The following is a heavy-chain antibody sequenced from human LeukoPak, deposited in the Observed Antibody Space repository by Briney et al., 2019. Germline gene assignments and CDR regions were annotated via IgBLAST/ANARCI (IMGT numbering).Heavy chain of an antibody. CDR3: TREGSYYDFWSGDYSAFYCYYYMDV. Sequence: GGSLRLSCAASGFSFSAHTMNWVRQAPGKGLEWVSSISSSGTYIYYADSLQGRFTISRDNANNSLSLQMNSLRAEDTAVYYCTREGSYYDFWSGDYSAFYCYYYMDVWGKGTTVTVSS. CDR2: ISSSGTYI. J-gene: IGHJ6*03. D-gene: IGHD3-3*01. V-gene: IGHV3-21*01. CDR1: GFSFSAHT.